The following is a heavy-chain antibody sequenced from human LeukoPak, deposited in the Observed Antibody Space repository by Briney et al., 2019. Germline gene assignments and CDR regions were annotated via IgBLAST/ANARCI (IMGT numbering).Heavy chain of an antibody. Sequence: PGGSLRLSCAASGFTFSSYAMHWVRQAPGKGLEWVAVISYDGSNKYYADSVEGRFTISRDNSKNTLYLQMNSLRAEDTAVYYCARSIGYSSGWYAYWGQGTLVTVSS. CDR3: ARSIGYSSGWYAY. CDR1: GFTFSSYA. V-gene: IGHV3-30*04. D-gene: IGHD6-19*01. CDR2: ISYDGSNK. J-gene: IGHJ4*02.